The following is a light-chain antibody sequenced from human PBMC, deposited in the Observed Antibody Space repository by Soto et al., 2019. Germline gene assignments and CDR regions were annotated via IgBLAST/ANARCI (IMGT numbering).Light chain of an antibody. Sequence: EMVLTQYPGTLSLSPGERATLSCRASQSVSSTYLAWFQQKPGQPPRLLIYRASSRATGIPDRFSGSGSGTDFTLTISRLEPEDFAVYYCQQYGRSPYTFGQGTKLEIK. CDR1: QSVSSTY. CDR3: QQYGRSPYT. V-gene: IGKV3-20*01. CDR2: RAS. J-gene: IGKJ2*01.